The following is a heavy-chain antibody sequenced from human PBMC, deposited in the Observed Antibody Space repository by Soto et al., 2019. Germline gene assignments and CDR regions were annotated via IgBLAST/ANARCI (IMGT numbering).Heavy chain of an antibody. Sequence: QVQLQQSGPGLVKPSQTLSLTCAISGDSVSTNSATWDWIRQSPSRGLEWLGRTYYRSKWDYDYAASVKGRLNINPDTSNNQVSLHLDSVTPDDTAVYYCARLIGNSWLDSWGQGTLVTVSS. CDR1: GDSVSTNSAT. CDR2: TYYRSKWDY. D-gene: IGHD2-8*01. V-gene: IGHV6-1*01. CDR3: ARLIGNSWLDS. J-gene: IGHJ5*01.